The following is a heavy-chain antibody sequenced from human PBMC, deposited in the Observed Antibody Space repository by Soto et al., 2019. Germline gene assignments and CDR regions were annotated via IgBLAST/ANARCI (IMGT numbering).Heavy chain of an antibody. CDR2: IFPGGST. D-gene: IGHD4-17*01. J-gene: IGHJ4*02. V-gene: IGHV3-66*01. Sequence: EVQLMESGGGLVQPGGSLRLSCAASGFTVSSNYMNWVRQAPGKGLEWVSVIFPGGSTYYADSVKGRFTISRDISKNTVYLQMNSRRAEDTAVYFCARRAVTHAFVDSWGQGTLVTVSS. CDR3: ARRAVTHAFVDS. CDR1: GFTVSSNY.